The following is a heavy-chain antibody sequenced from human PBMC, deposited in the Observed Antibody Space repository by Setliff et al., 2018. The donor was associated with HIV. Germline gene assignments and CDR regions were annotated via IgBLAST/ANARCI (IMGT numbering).Heavy chain of an antibody. CDR1: GYNFNSHG. J-gene: IGHJ4*02. Sequence: GASVKVSCKASGYNFNSHGITWVRQAPGRGLEWVGWSDYNGNTNYAQNFQGRVTMTTDTSTGTAYMELSSLRSDDTAVYYCATDRTQTGISLVRGRLTDPARYPLDYWGQGTLVTVSS. CDR3: ATDRTQTGISLVRGRLTDPARYPLDY. D-gene: IGHD3-10*01. CDR2: SDYNGNT. V-gene: IGHV1-18*01.